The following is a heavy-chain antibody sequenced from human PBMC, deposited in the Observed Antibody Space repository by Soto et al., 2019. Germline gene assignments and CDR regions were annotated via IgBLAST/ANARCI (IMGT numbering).Heavy chain of an antibody. CDR1: GYTFTSYA. J-gene: IGHJ4*02. Sequence: QVQLVQSGAEVKKPGASVKVSCKSSGYTFTSYAMHWVRQAPGQRLEWMGWINAGNGNTKYSQKFQGRVSITRDTSASTADMELTSLRSEDTVVYYCARDLGVWPDYWGQGALVTVSS. D-gene: IGHD3-3*01. V-gene: IGHV1-3*01. CDR2: INAGNGNT. CDR3: ARDLGVWPDY.